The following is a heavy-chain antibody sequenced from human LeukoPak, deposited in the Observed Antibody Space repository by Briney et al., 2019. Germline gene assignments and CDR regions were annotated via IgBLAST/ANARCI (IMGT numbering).Heavy chain of an antibody. J-gene: IGHJ6*03. Sequence: ASVKVSCKSFGYTFNTFDINWVRQATGQGPEWMGWVNPYNDKTVYATKFQGRVSISSNNSINTAYMEFSGLKSDDTAVYYCARGRRLRGVASRPIYYYYYMDVWGGGTTVTASS. D-gene: IGHD3-10*01. CDR3: ARGRRLRGVASRPIYYYYYMDV. V-gene: IGHV1-8*03. CDR1: GYTFNTFD. CDR2: VNPYNDKT.